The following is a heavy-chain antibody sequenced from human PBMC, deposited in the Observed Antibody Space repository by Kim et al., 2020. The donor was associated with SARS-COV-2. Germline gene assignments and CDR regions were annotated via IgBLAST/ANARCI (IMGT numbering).Heavy chain of an antibody. Sequence: SETLSLTCAVYGGSFSGYYWSWIRQPPGKGLEWIGEINHSGSTNYNPSLKSRVTISVDTSKNQFSLKLSSVTAADTAVYYCARGAHVYGSGWYHRSGWFDPWGQGTLVTVSS. J-gene: IGHJ5*02. CDR2: INHSGST. V-gene: IGHV4-34*01. CDR3: ARGAHVYGSGWYHRSGWFDP. CDR1: GGSFSGYY. D-gene: IGHD6-19*01.